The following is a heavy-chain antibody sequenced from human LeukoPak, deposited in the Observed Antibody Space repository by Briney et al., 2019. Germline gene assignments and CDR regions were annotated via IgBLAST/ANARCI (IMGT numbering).Heavy chain of an antibody. J-gene: IGHJ4*02. V-gene: IGHV3-48*02. CDR3: ARAMRSGYDY. CDR2: ISSSSDSI. Sequence: PGGSLRLSCAASGFTYSNYGMNWVRQAPGKRLEWVSYISSSSDSIYYADSVKGRFTISRDNAENSLYLQMNSLRDEDKAVYYCARAMRSGYDYWGQGTLVTVSS. D-gene: IGHD5-12*01. CDR1: GFTYSNYG.